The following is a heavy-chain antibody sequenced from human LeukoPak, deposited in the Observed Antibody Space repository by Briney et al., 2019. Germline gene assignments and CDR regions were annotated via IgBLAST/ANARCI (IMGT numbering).Heavy chain of an antibody. D-gene: IGHD4-11*01. V-gene: IGHV3-9*01. CDR1: GFTFDGYA. Sequence: SLRLSCAASGFTFDGYAMHWVRQTPGKGLEGVPSLSWNSGSIGYADSVKGRFTISRDNAKSSLYLQMYSLRAEDTALYYCAKGVNSDSFDAFDIWGQGTMVTVSS. CDR3: AKGVNSDSFDAFDI. J-gene: IGHJ3*02. CDR2: LSWNSGSI.